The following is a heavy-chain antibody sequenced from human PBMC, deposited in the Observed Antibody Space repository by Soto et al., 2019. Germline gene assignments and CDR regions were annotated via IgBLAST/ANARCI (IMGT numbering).Heavy chain of an antibody. J-gene: IGHJ4*02. D-gene: IGHD3-10*01. CDR1: GYTFTSYA. V-gene: IGHV1-3*01. CDR2: INAGNGNT. Sequence: QVQLVQSGAEVKKPGASVKVSCKASGYTFTSYAMHWVRQAPGQRREWMGWINAGNGNTKYSQKFQGRVTITRDTSASKAYMELSSVRSEDTAVYYCARVGHYYGSGTTYDYWGQGTLVTVSS. CDR3: ARVGHYYGSGTTYDY.